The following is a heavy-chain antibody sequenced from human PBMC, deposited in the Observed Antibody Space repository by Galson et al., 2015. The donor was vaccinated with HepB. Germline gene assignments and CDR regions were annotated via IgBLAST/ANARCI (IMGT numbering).Heavy chain of an antibody. CDR3: ARARYDGSGYHVNFDY. CDR2: IGWEDGQ. J-gene: IGHJ4*02. V-gene: IGHV2-70*04. Sequence: PALVKPTQPLTLTCTFSEFSLSTAGMRVSWLRPPPGKALEWLARIGWEDGQFYNTSLKSKLTISKDTSKKQVVLTMTNMDPVDTATYYCARARYDGSGYHVNFDYWGQGTLVTVSP. CDR1: EFSLSTAGMR. D-gene: IGHD3-22*01.